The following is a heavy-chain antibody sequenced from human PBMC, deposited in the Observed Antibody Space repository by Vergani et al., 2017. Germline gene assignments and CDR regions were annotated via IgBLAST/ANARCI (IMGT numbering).Heavy chain of an antibody. V-gene: IGHV1-69*08. J-gene: IGHJ6*02. CDR1: GGTFSSYT. D-gene: IGHD3-10*01. CDR3: ARDQSITMVRGVVYGMDV. Sequence: QVQLVQSGAEVKKPGSSVKVSCKASGGTFSSYTISWVRQAPGQGLEWMGRIIPILGIANYAQKFQGRVTITADKSTSTAYMELSSLRSEDTAVYYCARDQSITMVRGVVYGMDVWGHGTTVTVSS. CDR2: IIPILGIA.